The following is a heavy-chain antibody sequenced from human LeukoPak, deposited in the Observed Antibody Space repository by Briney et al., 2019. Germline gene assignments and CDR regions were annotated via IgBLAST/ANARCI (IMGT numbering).Heavy chain of an antibody. D-gene: IGHD4-23*01. CDR1: GYSFTSYW. Sequence: GEALKISCKGSGYSFTSYWIGWVRQMPGKGLEGMGIIYPGDSDTRYSPSFPGQVTISADKSISTAYLQWSSLKASDTAMYYCARRIYGGNTYNWFDPWGQGTLVTVSS. CDR2: IYPGDSDT. V-gene: IGHV5-51*01. CDR3: ARRIYGGNTYNWFDP. J-gene: IGHJ5*02.